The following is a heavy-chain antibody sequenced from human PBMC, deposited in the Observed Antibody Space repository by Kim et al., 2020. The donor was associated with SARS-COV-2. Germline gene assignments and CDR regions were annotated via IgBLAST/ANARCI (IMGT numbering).Heavy chain of an antibody. V-gene: IGHV3-23*01. Sequence: GGSLRLSCVASGFTFSTSAMSWVRQAPGKGLEWVSGISGDGATTYSGASVKGRFALSRDNSKNTLFLEMNSLRVDDTAIYYCAKEWGYTGYVGDGPFDWWGQGTLVTVSS. J-gene: IGHJ5*01. CDR1: GFTFSTSA. D-gene: IGHD5-12*01. CDR2: ISGDGATT. CDR3: AKEWGYTGYVGDGPFDW.